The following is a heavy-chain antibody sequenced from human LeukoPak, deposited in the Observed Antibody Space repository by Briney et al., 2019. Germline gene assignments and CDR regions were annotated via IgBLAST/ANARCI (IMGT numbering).Heavy chain of an antibody. CDR3: AKGVVVAPDVTPFDY. V-gene: IGHV3-23*01. CDR2: ISGSGGST. CDR1: GFTFNSYS. J-gene: IGHJ4*02. D-gene: IGHD2-2*01. Sequence: GGSLRLSCAASGFTFNSYSMNWVRQAPGKGLEWVSAISGSGGSTYYADSVKGRFTISRDNSKNTLYLQMNSLRAEDTAVYYCAKGVVVAPDVTPFDYWGQGTLVTVSS.